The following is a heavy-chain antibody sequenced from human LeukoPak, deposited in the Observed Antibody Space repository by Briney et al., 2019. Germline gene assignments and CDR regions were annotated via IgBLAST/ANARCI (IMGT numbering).Heavy chain of an antibody. Sequence: GGSLRLSCAASGFTFSSYWMHWVHQAPGKGLVWVSRINSGGSSTSYADSVKGRFTISRDNAKNTLYLQMNSLRAEDTAVYYCARDPYYYDSSGYHDAFDIWGQGTMVTVSS. CDR1: GFTFSSYW. CDR2: INSGGSST. CDR3: ARDPYYYDSSGYHDAFDI. J-gene: IGHJ3*02. V-gene: IGHV3-74*01. D-gene: IGHD3-22*01.